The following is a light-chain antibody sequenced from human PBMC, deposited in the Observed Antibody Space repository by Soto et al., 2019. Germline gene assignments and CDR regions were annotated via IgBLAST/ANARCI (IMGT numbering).Light chain of an antibody. Sequence: EIVLTQSPGTLSLSPGERATLSCRASQSVSSTYLAWYQHKPGQAPRLLIYGASSRATGIPDRFSGSGSGTDFTLIISRLEPEDFAVYYCQQYGSSPYTFGLGTKVDIK. CDR2: GAS. CDR3: QQYGSSPYT. J-gene: IGKJ2*01. CDR1: QSVSSTY. V-gene: IGKV3-20*01.